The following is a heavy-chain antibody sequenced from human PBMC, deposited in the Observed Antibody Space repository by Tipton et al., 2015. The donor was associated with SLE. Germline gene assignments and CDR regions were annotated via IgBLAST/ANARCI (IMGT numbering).Heavy chain of an antibody. CDR3: ARGPFGPRYDFFWGSSRLYFDY. CDR2: ITHSGST. V-gene: IGHV4-34*01. Sequence: TLSLTCAVYGGSFSNYYWSWIRQPPGKGLEWIGEITHSGSTDYNPSLKSRVSISIDTSKNQFSLKLNSVTAADTAVYYCARGPFGPRYDFFWGSSRLYFDYWGQGSLVTVS. CDR1: GGSFSNYY. J-gene: IGHJ4*02. D-gene: IGHD3-16*02.